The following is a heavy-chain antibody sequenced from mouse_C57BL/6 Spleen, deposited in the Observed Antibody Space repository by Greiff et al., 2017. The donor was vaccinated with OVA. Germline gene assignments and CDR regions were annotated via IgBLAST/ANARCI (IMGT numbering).Heavy chain of an antibody. D-gene: IGHD2-2*01. J-gene: IGHJ2*01. CDR2: ISYHGSN. V-gene: IGHV3-6*01. CDR3: AGEAMVKGWYFDY. Sequence: VQLKESGPGLVKPSQSLSLTCSVTGYSITSGYYWNWHRQFPGNKLEWMGYISYHGSNNYNTPLKNRISFTGDTSKNHFFLELNSVTTEDTATYYCAGEAMVKGWYFDYWGKGTTLTVSS. CDR1: GYSITSGYY.